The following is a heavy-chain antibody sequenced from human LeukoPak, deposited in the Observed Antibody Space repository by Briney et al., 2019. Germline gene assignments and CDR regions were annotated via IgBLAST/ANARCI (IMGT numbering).Heavy chain of an antibody. CDR1: GYTFTSYY. D-gene: IGHD5-24*01. CDR2: INPNSGGT. Sequence: GASVKVSCKASGYTFTSYYMHWVRQAPGQGLEWMGWINPNSGGTNYAQKFQGRVTMTRDTSISTAYMELSRLRSDDTAVYYCAVYVEMATITPAGGYFDYWGQGTLVTVSS. V-gene: IGHV1-2*02. J-gene: IGHJ4*02. CDR3: AVYVEMATITPAGGYFDY.